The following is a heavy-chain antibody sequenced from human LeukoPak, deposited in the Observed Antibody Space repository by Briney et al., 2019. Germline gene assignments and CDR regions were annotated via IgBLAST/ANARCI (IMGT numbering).Heavy chain of an antibody. CDR1: GFTFNDHY. CDR3: ATDGAGFDN. CDR2: INIGGTNT. V-gene: IGHV3-11*01. Sequence: GGSLRLSCAASGFTFNDHYMSWIRQAPGKGLEWLSYINIGGTNTHYADSVKGRFTISRDNAKKSLYLEMNNLRAEDTAVYYCATDGAGFDNWGQGTLVTVSS. J-gene: IGHJ5*02.